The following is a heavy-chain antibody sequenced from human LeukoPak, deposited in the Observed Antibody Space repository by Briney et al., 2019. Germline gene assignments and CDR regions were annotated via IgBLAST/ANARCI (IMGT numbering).Heavy chain of an antibody. V-gene: IGHV3-30*18. CDR1: GFTFSSYG. CDR2: ISYDGSNK. Sequence: GRSLRLSCAASGFTFSSYGMHWVRQAPGKGLEWVAVISYDGSNKYYADSVKGRFTISRDNSKNTLYLQMNSLRAEDTAVYYCAKDPADAPEYYFDYWGQGTLVTVSS. J-gene: IGHJ4*02. CDR3: AKDPADAPEYYFDY. D-gene: IGHD1-14*01.